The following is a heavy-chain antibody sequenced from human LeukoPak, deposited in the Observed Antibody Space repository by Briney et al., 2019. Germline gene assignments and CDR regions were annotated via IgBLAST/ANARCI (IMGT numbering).Heavy chain of an antibody. D-gene: IGHD6-13*01. CDR3: TTGLRAADTN. CDR2: CKSKSDGGTR. J-gene: IGHJ4*02. CDR1: GFTFSNTR. Sequence: PGGSLRLSCAASGFTFSNTRMSCVRQAPGKGREWVARCKSKSDGGTRGDAAPVKGRFSISRDDSKNTLYLQMNSLKTEDTAVYYCTTGLRAADTNWGLGTLVTVSS. V-gene: IGHV3-15*01.